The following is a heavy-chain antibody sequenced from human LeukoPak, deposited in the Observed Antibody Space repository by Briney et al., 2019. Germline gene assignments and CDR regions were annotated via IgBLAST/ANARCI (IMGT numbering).Heavy chain of an antibody. V-gene: IGHV3-21*01. CDR1: GFTFSSYS. J-gene: IGHJ4*02. CDR3: AREIPSGSYAPDY. D-gene: IGHD1-26*01. Sequence: GGSLRLSCAASGFTFSSYSMNWVRQAPGKGLEWVSYISRSSNSMYYADSVKGRFTISRDNAKYSLYLQMSSLRPEDTAMYYCAREIPSGSYAPDYWGQGTLVTVSS. CDR2: ISRSSNSM.